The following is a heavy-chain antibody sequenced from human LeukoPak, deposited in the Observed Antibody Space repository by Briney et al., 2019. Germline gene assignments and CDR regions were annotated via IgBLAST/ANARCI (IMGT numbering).Heavy chain of an antibody. D-gene: IGHD3-9*01. Sequence: SVKVSCKAPGGTFSSYAISWVRQAPGQGLEWMGGIIPIFGTANYAQKFQGRVTITADESTSTAYMELSSLRSEDTAVYYCARDRDYDILTGPKYYFDYWGQGTLVTVSS. CDR3: ARDRDYDILTGPKYYFDY. J-gene: IGHJ4*02. V-gene: IGHV1-69*01. CDR2: IIPIFGTA. CDR1: GGTFSSYA.